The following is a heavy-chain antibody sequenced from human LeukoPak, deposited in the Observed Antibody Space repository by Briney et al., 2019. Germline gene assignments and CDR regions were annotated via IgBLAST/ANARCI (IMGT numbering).Heavy chain of an antibody. J-gene: IGHJ4*02. Sequence: GGSLRLSCAASGFTFSSYAMHWVRQAPGKGLEWVAVISYDGSNKYYADSVKGRFTISRDNSKNTLYLQMNSLRAEDTAVYYCARDQLRFLEWSWDYGGQGTLVTVSS. CDR2: ISYDGSNK. D-gene: IGHD3-3*01. V-gene: IGHV3-30*04. CDR3: ARDQLRFLEWSWDY. CDR1: GFTFSSYA.